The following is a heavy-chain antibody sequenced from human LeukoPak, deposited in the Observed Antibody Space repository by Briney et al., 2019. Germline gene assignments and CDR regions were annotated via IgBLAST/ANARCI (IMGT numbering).Heavy chain of an antibody. V-gene: IGHV4-34*01. Sequence: SETLSLTCAVYGGSFSGYYWSWIRQPPGKGLEWIGEINHSGSTNYNPSLKSRVTISVDTSKNQFSLKLSSVTAADTAVYYCVKPYYYDSSGETFDYWGQGTLVTVSS. D-gene: IGHD3-22*01. CDR3: VKPYYYDSSGETFDY. J-gene: IGHJ4*02. CDR1: GGSFSGYY. CDR2: INHSGST.